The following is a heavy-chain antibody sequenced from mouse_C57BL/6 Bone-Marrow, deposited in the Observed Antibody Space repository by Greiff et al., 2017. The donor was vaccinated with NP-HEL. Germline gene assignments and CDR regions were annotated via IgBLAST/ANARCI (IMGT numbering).Heavy chain of an antibody. CDR1: GYSFTGYY. J-gene: IGHJ3*01. V-gene: IGHV1-42*01. D-gene: IGHD1-1*02. CDR2: INPSTGGT. CDR3: ARSGTMAPFAY. Sequence: EVQLQQSGPELVKPGASVKISCKASGYSFTGYYMNWVKQSPEKSLEWIGEINPSTGGTTYNQKFKAKATLTVDKSSSTAYMQLKSLTSEDSAVYYCARSGTMAPFAYWGQGTLVTVSA.